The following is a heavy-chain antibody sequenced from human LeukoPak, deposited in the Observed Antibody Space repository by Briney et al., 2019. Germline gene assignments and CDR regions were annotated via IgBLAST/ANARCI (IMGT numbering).Heavy chain of an antibody. Sequence: XWXXXXXXXXXXXXGRXXTSGSTNNNPSLKSRVTISVETYKKQFSLKRSSVPAADTAVYYCARLGCSGVSCYDGRFDYWGQGTLVTVSS. CDR2: XXTSGST. D-gene: IGHD2-15*01. V-gene: IGHV4-61*02. J-gene: IGHJ4*02. CDR3: ARLGCSGVSCYDGRFDY.